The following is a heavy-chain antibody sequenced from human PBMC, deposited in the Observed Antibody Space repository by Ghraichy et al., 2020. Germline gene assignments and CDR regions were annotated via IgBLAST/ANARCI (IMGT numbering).Heavy chain of an antibody. CDR3: ARDQGGTRVGYYGMDV. J-gene: IGHJ6*02. CDR2: IWYDGSNK. Sequence: GGSLRLSCAASGFTFSSYGMHWVRQAPGKGLEWVAVIWYDGSNKYYADSVKGRFTISRDNSKNTLYLQMNSLRAEDTAVYYCARDQGGTRVGYYGMDVWGQGTTVTVSS. D-gene: IGHD1/OR15-1a*01. V-gene: IGHV3-33*01. CDR1: GFTFSSYG.